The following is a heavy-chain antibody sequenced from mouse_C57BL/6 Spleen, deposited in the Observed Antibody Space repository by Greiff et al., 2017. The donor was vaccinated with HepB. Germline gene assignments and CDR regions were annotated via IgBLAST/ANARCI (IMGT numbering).Heavy chain of an antibody. Sequence: QVQLQQPGAELVMPGASVKLSCKASGYTFTSYWMHWVKQRPGQGLEWIGEIDPSDSYTNYNQKFKGKSTLTVDKSSSTAYMQLSSLTSEDSAVYYCARDDGYSTRYYFDYWGQGTTLTVSS. J-gene: IGHJ2*01. CDR2: IDPSDSYT. D-gene: IGHD2-3*01. CDR1: GYTFTSYW. CDR3: ARDDGYSTRYYFDY. V-gene: IGHV1-69*01.